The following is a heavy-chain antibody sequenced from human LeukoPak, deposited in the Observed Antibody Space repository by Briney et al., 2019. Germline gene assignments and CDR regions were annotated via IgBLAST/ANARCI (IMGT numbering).Heavy chain of an antibody. J-gene: IGHJ4*02. D-gene: IGHD3-10*01. CDR1: GGSFSGYY. CDR3: ARHHPHYYGSGRFDY. Sequence: SSETLSLTCAVYGGSFSGYYWSWIRQPPGKGLEWIGEINHSGSTNYNPSLKSRVTISVDTSKNQFSLKLGSVTAADTAVYYCARHHPHYYGSGRFDYWGQGTLVTVSS. V-gene: IGHV4-34*01. CDR2: INHSGST.